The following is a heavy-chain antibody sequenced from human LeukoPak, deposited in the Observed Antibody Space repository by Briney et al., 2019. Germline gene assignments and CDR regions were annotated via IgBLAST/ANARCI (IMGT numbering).Heavy chain of an antibody. V-gene: IGHV1-46*01. D-gene: IGHD3-10*01. CDR1: GYTFTSYY. Sequence: GASVKVSCKASGYTFTSYYMHWVRQAPGQGLEWMGIINPSGGSTSYAQKFQGRVTITADESTSTAYMELSSLRSEDTAVYYCAREGSPGLDYWGQGTLVTVSS. CDR2: INPSGGST. J-gene: IGHJ4*02. CDR3: AREGSPGLDY.